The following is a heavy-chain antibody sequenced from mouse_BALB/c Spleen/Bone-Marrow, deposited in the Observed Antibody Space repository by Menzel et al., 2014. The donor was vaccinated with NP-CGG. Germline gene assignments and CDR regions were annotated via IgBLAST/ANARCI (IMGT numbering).Heavy chain of an antibody. J-gene: IGHJ4*01. CDR1: GYSITSDYA. CDR3: ARSTMRGAMDY. Sequence: EVKLVESGPGPVKPSQSLSLTCTVTGYSITSDYAWNWIRQFPGNKLEWMGYITYSDNTNYNPSLKSRISITRDASRNQFFLQLNSVTTEDTATYYCARSTMRGAMDYWGQGTSVTVSS. CDR2: ITYSDNT. D-gene: IGHD2-4*01. V-gene: IGHV3-2*02.